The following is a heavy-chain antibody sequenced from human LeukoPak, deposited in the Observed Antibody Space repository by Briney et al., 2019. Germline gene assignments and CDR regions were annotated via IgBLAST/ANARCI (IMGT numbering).Heavy chain of an antibody. J-gene: IGHJ4*02. CDR2: IYSGGST. CDR3: AGHSSSWYGFDY. CDR1: GFTVSSNH. D-gene: IGHD6-13*01. V-gene: IGHV3-53*01. Sequence: GGSLRLSCAASGFTVSSNHMSWVRQGPGKGLEWVSVIYSGGSTYYADSVKGRFTIPRDNSKNTLYLQMNSLRAEDTAVYYCAGHSSSWYGFDYWGQGTLVTVSS.